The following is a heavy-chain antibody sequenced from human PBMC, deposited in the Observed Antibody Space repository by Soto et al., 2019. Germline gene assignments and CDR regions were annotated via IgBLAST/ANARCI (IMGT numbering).Heavy chain of an antibody. Sequence: SETLSLTCAVYGGSFSCYYWIWIRQPPGKGLEWIGEINHSGSSYYNPSLKSRVTMSVDTSKNQFSLKLRSVTAADTAMYYCAREKGYISGPKNFDSWGQGTLVTVSS. V-gene: IGHV4-34*01. J-gene: IGHJ4*02. CDR2: INHSGSS. D-gene: IGHD5-12*01. CDR3: AREKGYISGPKNFDS. CDR1: GGSFSCYY.